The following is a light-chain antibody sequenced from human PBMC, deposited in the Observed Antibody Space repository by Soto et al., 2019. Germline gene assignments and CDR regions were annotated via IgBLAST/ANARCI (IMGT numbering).Light chain of an antibody. CDR1: SSDIGGYNY. V-gene: IGLV2-14*01. J-gene: IGLJ1*01. Sequence: QSALTQPASVSESPGQSITISCTGTSSDIGGYNYVSWYQQYPGKAPEVMIYDVSNRPSGVSNRFSGSKSGNTASLTISGLQAEDEADYYCSSYTSSSTLEVFGTGTRSPS. CDR3: SSYTSSSTLEV. CDR2: DVS.